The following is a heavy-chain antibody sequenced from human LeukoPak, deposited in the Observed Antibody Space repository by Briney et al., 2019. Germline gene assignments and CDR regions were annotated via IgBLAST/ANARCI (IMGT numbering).Heavy chain of an antibody. D-gene: IGHD2-15*01. CDR1: GFTFSSYW. J-gene: IGHJ4*02. Sequence: GGSLRLSCAVSGFTFSSYWMHWVRQVPGKGLVWVSRIYSDGSSTSYADSVKGRFTISRDNAKNTLYLQMNSLRAEDTAVYYCARDGCGGSCSNSAVFDFWGQGILVTVSS. CDR2: IYSDGSST. V-gene: IGHV3-74*01. CDR3: ARDGCGGSCSNSAVFDF.